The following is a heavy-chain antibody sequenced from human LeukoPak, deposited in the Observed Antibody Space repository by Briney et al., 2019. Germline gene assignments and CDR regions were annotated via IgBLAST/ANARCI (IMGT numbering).Heavy chain of an antibody. Sequence: GESLKISCKGSGYXFTSHWISWVRQMPGKGLEWVGIIYPGDSDTRYSPSFQGQATISADKSISTAYLQWSSLKASDTAMYYCARQIPRRNWFDPWGQGTLVTVSS. CDR2: IYPGDSDT. V-gene: IGHV5-51*01. CDR1: GYXFTSHW. CDR3: ARQIPRRNWFDP. J-gene: IGHJ5*02. D-gene: IGHD2-2*02.